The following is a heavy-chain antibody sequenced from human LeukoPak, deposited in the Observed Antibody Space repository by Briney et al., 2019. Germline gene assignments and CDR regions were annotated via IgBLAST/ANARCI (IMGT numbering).Heavy chain of an antibody. Sequence: PGGSLRLSCSASGFTFNNYAMHWVRQAPGNGLEYVSVITSNGGSTYYVDSVKGRFTTSRDNSKSTMYLQMSSLRTEDTAVYYCVRGVGPTSYFDYWGQGTLVTVSS. CDR3: VRGVGPTSYFDY. CDR1: GFTFNNYA. J-gene: IGHJ4*02. CDR2: ITSNGGST. D-gene: IGHD1-26*01. V-gene: IGHV3-64D*09.